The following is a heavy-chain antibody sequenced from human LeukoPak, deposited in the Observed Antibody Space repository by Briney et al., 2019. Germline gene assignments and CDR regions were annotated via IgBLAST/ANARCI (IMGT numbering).Heavy chain of an antibody. Sequence: KPSETLSLTCAVYGGSFSGYYWSWIRQPPGKGPEWIGEINHSGSTNYNPSLKSRVTISVDTSKNQFSLKLSSVTAADTAVYYCARVTGSTTYSSSWTNWFDPWGQGTLVTVSS. CDR3: ARVTGSTTYSSSWTNWFDP. CDR2: INHSGST. J-gene: IGHJ5*02. D-gene: IGHD6-13*01. CDR1: GGSFSGYY. V-gene: IGHV4-34*01.